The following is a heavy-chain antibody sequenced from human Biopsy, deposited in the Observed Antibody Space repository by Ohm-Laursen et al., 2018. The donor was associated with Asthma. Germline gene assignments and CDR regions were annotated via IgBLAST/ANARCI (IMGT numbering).Heavy chain of an antibody. CDR2: ISWNSGNI. CDR1: GFSFDDCA. Sequence: LSLTCAAPGFSFDDCAMHWVRQAPGKGLEWVSSISWNSGNIDYAVSVKGRFTISRDNAKNSLYLQMQSLRPEDTAFYYCAKSVDYYDSTDYLDFWGRGTLVTVSS. D-gene: IGHD3-22*01. CDR3: AKSVDYYDSTDYLDF. V-gene: IGHV3-9*01. J-gene: IGHJ4*01.